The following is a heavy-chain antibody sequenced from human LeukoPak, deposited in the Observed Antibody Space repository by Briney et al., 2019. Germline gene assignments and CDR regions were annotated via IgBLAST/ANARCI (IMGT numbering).Heavy chain of an antibody. J-gene: IGHJ3*02. CDR1: GFTFSSYW. CDR2: IKQDGSEK. CDR3: AKGLRVASFKDAFDI. V-gene: IGHV3-7*03. Sequence: GGSLRLSCAASGFTFSSYWMSWVRQARGKGLEWVANIKQDGSEKYCVDSVKGRFTISRDSAKNSLYLQMNSLRAEDTALYYCAKGLRVASFKDAFDIWGQGTMVTVSS. D-gene: IGHD2-2*01.